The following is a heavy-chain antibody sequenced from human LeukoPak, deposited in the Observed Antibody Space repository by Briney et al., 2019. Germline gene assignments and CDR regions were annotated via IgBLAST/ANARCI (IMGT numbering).Heavy chain of an antibody. J-gene: IGHJ6*02. CDR3: ARDNLSAYYGMDV. Sequence: SVKVSCKASGGTFSSYAISWVRQAPGQGLEWMGGIIPIFGTANYAQKFQGRVTITTDESTSTAYMELSSLRSEDTAVYYCARDNLSAYYGMDVWGQGTTVTVSS. D-gene: IGHD1-14*01. V-gene: IGHV1-69*05. CDR1: GGTFSSYA. CDR2: IIPIFGTA.